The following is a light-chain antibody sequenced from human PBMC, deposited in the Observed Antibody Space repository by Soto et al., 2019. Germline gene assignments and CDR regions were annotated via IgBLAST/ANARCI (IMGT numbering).Light chain of an antibody. CDR1: QAISSN. CDR2: GTS. CDR3: QHYNNWLGT. J-gene: IGKJ4*01. V-gene: IGKV3-15*01. Sequence: EIVMTQSPFTLSFSPGERATLSCRANQAISSNLAWYQQKPGQAPRLLIYGTSTRATGIPDRFSGSGSGTEFTLTISSLQSEDFAVYYCQHYNNWLGTFGGGTKVDIK.